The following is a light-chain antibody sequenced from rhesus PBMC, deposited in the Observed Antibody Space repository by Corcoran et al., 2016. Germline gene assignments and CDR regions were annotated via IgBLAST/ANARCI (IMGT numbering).Light chain of an antibody. J-gene: IGKJ3*01. CDR2: AAS. Sequence: DIQMTQSPSSLSASVGDKVTITCRASQGISSWLAWYQQKPGKAPKLLIYAASSLQGGVPSRFSGSGSGTDYTLTISSLQPEDFATYYCQQCYNTPFTFGPGTKLDIK. CDR3: QQCYNTPFT. V-gene: IGKV1-18*01. CDR1: QGISSW.